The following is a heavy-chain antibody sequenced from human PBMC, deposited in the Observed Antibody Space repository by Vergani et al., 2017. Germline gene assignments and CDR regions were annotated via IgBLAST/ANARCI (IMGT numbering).Heavy chain of an antibody. V-gene: IGHV4-39*07. CDR3: ATYCSGGSCYSGVNY. CDR2: IYYSGST. J-gene: IGHJ4*02. D-gene: IGHD2-15*01. CDR1: GGSISSSSYY. Sequence: QLQLQESGPGLVKPSETLSLTCTVSGGSISSSSYYWGWIRQPPGKGLEWIGSIYYSGSTYYNPSLKSRVTISVDTSKNQFSLKLSSVTAADTAVYYCATYCSGGSCYSGVNYWGQGTLVTVSS.